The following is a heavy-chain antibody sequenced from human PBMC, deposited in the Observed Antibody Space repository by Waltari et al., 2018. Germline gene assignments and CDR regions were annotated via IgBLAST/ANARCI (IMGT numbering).Heavy chain of an antibody. V-gene: IGHV3-33*01. CDR3: AREPRTGGWYSQCYFDY. J-gene: IGHJ4*02. D-gene: IGHD6-19*01. CDR2: IWYDGSNK. Sequence: QVQLVESGGGVVQPGRSLRLSCAASGFTFSSYGMHWVRQAPGKGLEWVAVIWYDGSNKYYADSVKGRFTISRDNSKNTLYLQMNSLRAEDTAVYYCAREPRTGGWYSQCYFDYWGQGTLVTVSS. CDR1: GFTFSSYG.